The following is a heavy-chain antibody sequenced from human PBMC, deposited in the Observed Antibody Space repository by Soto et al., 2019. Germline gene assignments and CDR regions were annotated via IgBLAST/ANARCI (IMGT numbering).Heavy chain of an antibody. CDR1: GYTFTSYG. D-gene: IGHD6-19*01. V-gene: IGHV1-18*01. CDR2: ISAYNGNT. CDR3: ARDALRQWIGTTTYYYYGMDV. J-gene: IGHJ6*02. Sequence: KVCCKASGYTFTSYGMSWVRHVPGQGLEWMGWISAYNGNTNYAQKLQGRVTMTTDTSTSTAYMELRSLRSDDTAVYYCARDALRQWIGTTTYYYYGMDVWAQRTTVTVSS.